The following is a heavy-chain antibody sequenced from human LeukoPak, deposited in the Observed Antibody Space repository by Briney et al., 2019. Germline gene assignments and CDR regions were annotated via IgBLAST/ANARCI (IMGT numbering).Heavy chain of an antibody. CDR1: GGTFSSYA. D-gene: IGHD3-16*01. CDR3: ARDGRSYGMDV. J-gene: IGHJ6*02. CDR2: IIPILGIA. V-gene: IGHV1-69*04. Sequence: ASAKVSCKASGGTFSSYAISWVRQAPGQGLEWMGRIIPILGIANYAQKFQGRVTITADKSTSTAYMELRSLRSDDTAVYYCARDGRSYGMDVWGQGTTVTVSS.